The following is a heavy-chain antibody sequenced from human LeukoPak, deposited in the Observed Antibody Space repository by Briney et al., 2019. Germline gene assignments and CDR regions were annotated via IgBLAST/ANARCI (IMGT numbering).Heavy chain of an antibody. CDR3: ARGNAHAFDI. J-gene: IGHJ3*02. CDR2: IHSDGSST. V-gene: IGHV3-74*01. Sequence: PGGSLRLSCAASGFTFSNYWMHWVRQAPGKGLVWVSRIHSDGSSTTSADSVKGRFTIPRDNAENTLYLQMNSLRAEDTAVYFCARGNAHAFDIWGQGTMVTVSS. CDR1: GFTFSNYW. D-gene: IGHD1-1*01.